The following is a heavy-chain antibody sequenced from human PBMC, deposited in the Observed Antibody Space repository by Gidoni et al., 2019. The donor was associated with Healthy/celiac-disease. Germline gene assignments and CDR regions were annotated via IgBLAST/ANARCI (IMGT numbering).Heavy chain of an antibody. CDR3: ARDLSDTAMVRIDP. J-gene: IGHJ5*02. D-gene: IGHD5-18*01. CDR2: IKQDGSEK. CDR1: GFTFSSYW. Sequence: EVQLVESGGGLVQPGGSLRLSCAASGFTFSSYWMSWVRQAPGKGLEWVANIKQDGSEKYYVDSVKGRFTISRDNAKNSLYLQMNSLRAEDTAVYYCARDLSDTAMVRIDPWGQGTLVTVSS. V-gene: IGHV3-7*01.